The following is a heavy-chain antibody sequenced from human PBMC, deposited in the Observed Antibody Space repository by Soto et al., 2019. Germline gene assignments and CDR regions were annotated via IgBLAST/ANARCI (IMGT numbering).Heavy chain of an antibody. J-gene: IGHJ3*02. CDR2: ISNDGNNK. CDR1: GFTFSDYA. V-gene: IGHV3-30*18. Sequence: QVQLVESGGGVVQPGRSRRLSCAAAGFTFSDYAMHWVRQGPGKGLEWVAAISNDGNNKHYSDSVKGRFTISRDDSKSPLYLQMNSLRAEDTAVYYCAKSGGHYYLYDAFDIWGQGTMVTVSS. D-gene: IGHD1-26*01. CDR3: AKSGGHYYLYDAFDI.